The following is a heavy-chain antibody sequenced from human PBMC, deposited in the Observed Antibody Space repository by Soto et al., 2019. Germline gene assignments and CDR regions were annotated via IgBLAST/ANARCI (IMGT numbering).Heavy chain of an antibody. Sequence: PGGSLRLSCAASGFTFSSYAMHWVRQAPGKGLEWVAVISYDGSNKYYADSVKGRFTISRDNSKNTLYLQMNSLRAEDTAVYYCARADSRGYHPGFLDYWGQGTLVTASS. CDR1: GFTFSSYA. J-gene: IGHJ4*02. CDR2: ISYDGSNK. CDR3: ARADSRGYHPGFLDY. D-gene: IGHD5-12*01. V-gene: IGHV3-30-3*01.